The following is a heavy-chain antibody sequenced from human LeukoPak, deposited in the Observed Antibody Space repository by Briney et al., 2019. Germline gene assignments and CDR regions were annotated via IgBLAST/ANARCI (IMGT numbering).Heavy chain of an antibody. CDR3: ARDNRGGVDY. CDR1: GGSISSYY. CDR2: IYYSGST. J-gene: IGHJ4*02. D-gene: IGHD3-16*01. Sequence: SETLSLTCTVSGGSISSYYWSWIRQPPGKGLEWIGYIYYSGSTNYNPSLKSRVTISVDTSKNQFSLKLSSVTAADTAVYYCARDNRGGVDYWGQGTLVTVSS. V-gene: IGHV4-59*01.